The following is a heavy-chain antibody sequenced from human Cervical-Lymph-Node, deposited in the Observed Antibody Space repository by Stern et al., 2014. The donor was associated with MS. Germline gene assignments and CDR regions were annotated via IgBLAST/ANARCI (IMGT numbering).Heavy chain of an antibody. CDR2: IYTSGSA. CDR3: ARGDRRLRAFDL. CDR1: GASMTTGSYY. Sequence: QLQLQESGPGLVKPSQTLSLTCTVSGASMTTGSYYWNWIRQPAGKGVEWIGQIYTSGSASYHPSLKNRLSLSVDTSKNQFPLSLSSVTAADTAVYYCARGDRRLRAFDLWGQGTMVTVSS. J-gene: IGHJ3*01. V-gene: IGHV4-61*02. D-gene: IGHD2-21*02.